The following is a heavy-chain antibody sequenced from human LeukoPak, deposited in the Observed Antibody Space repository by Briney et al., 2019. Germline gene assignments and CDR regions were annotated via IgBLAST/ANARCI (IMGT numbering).Heavy chain of an antibody. J-gene: IGHJ4*02. CDR3: ARAGDIVVVVAATGWAHFDY. CDR1: GYTFTSYG. CDR2: INPSGGST. Sequence: ASVKVSCKASGYTFTSYGISWVRQATGQGLEWMGIINPSGGSTSYAQKFQGRVTMTRDTSTSTVYMELSSLRSEDTAVYYCARAGDIVVVVAATGWAHFDYWGQGTLVTVSS. V-gene: IGHV1-46*01. D-gene: IGHD2-15*01.